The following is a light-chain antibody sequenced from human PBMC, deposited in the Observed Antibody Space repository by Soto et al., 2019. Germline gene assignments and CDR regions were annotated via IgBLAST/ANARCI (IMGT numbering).Light chain of an antibody. CDR3: SSYTRSSTLYV. J-gene: IGLJ1*01. Sequence: QSALTQPASVSGSPGQSITISCTGTSSDVGGYNYVSWYQQHPGKAPKVMIYDVSNRPSGGSNRFSGTKSGNTASLTISGLQAEDEADYYCSSYTRSSTLYVFGTGTKLTVL. CDR2: DVS. V-gene: IGLV2-14*01. CDR1: SSDVGGYNY.